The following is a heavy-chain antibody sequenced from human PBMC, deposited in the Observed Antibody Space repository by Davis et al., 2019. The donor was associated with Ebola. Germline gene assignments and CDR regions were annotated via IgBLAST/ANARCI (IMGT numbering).Heavy chain of an antibody. V-gene: IGHV4-59*08. J-gene: IGHJ3*02. D-gene: IGHD4-17*01. CDR3: AILVAQYEVTKNAFDI. CDR1: GGSISSYY. Sequence: SETLSLTCTVSGGSISSYYWSWIRQLPGKGLEWFGYIYYSGSTNHNPALKSRVTISVDTSKNQFSLKLSSFTAADTAVYYCAILVAQYEVTKNAFDIWGQGTMVTVSS. CDR2: IYYSGST.